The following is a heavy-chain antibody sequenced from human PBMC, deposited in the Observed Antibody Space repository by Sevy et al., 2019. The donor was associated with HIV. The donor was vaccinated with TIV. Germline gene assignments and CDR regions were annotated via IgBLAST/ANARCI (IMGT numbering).Heavy chain of an antibody. CDR1: GYTFTSYG. V-gene: IGHV1-18*01. CDR2: ISAYNGNT. D-gene: IGHD3-3*01. CDR3: AREPYYDFWSGYPHGFYYYGMDV. Sequence: ASVKVSCKASGYTFTSYGISWVRQAPRQGLEWMGWISAYNGNTNYAQKLQGRVTMTTDTSTSTAYMELRSLRSDDTAVYYCAREPYYDFWSGYPHGFYYYGMDVWGQGTTVTVSS. J-gene: IGHJ6*02.